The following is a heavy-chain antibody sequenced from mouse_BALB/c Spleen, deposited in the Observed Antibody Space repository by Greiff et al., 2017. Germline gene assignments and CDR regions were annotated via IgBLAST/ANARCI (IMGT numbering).Heavy chain of an antibody. CDR3: AMGDYFDY. Sequence: EVKLMESGGGLVKPGGSLKLSCAASGFTFSDYYMYWVRQTPEKRLEWVATISDGGSYTYYPDSVKGRFTISRDNAKNNLYLQMSSLKSEDTAMYYCAMGDYFDYWGQGTTLTVSS. CDR1: GFTFSDYY. J-gene: IGHJ2*01. D-gene: IGHD2-3*01. CDR2: ISDGGSYT. V-gene: IGHV5-4*02.